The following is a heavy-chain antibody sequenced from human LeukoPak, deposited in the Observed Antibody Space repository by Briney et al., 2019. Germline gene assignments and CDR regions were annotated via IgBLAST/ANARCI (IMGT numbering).Heavy chain of an antibody. V-gene: IGHV1-2*02. CDR3: ARGYYGSGSPLGY. CDR2: NNPNSGDT. Sequence: ASVKVSCKASGYTFTGYYMHWVRQAPGQGLEWMGWNNPNSGDTNYAQKFQGRVTMTRDTSISTAYMELSRLRSDDTAVYYCARGYYGSGSPLGYWGQGTLVTVSS. CDR1: GYTFTGYY. D-gene: IGHD3-10*01. J-gene: IGHJ4*02.